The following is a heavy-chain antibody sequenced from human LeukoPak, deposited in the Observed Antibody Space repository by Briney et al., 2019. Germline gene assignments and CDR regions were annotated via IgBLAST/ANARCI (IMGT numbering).Heavy chain of an antibody. CDR1: GGSVRSGGFF. Sequence: PSETLSLTCTVSGGSVRSGGFFWSWIRQPPGKGLEWLGCIYNSGSTCYNPSLKSRVTISVDTSKNQFSLKLSSVTAADTAVYYCARDDSTKIDYWGQGTLVTVSS. D-gene: IGHD2-15*01. J-gene: IGHJ4*02. CDR3: ARDDSTKIDY. CDR2: IYNSGST. V-gene: IGHV4-31*02.